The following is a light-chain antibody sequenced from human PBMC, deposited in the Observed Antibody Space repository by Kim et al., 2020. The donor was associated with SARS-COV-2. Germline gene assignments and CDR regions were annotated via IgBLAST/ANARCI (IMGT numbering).Light chain of an antibody. V-gene: IGKV2-28*01. J-gene: IGKJ1*01. CDR2: LGS. CDR1: QSLLHSNGYNY. CDR3: MQALQTPPT. Sequence: DIVMTQSPLYLTVTPGEPASISCRSSQSLLHSNGYNYLDWYLQKPGQSPQLLIYLGSNRASGVPDRFSGSGSGTDFTLKISRVEAEDVGVYYCMQALQTPPTFGQVTKVDIK.